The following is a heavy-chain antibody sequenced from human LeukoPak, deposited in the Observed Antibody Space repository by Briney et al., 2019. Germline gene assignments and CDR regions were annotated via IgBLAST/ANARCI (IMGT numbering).Heavy chain of an antibody. J-gene: IGHJ4*02. Sequence: GGSLRLSCAASGFTFSDHYISWIRQAPGKGLEWVSYIFSGASTIYYSDSVKGRFTISRDNAKNSLYLQMNSLRAEDTAVYYCARAYHGFDYWGQGTLVTVSS. CDR2: IFSGASTI. CDR3: ARAYHGFDY. V-gene: IGHV3-11*04. CDR1: GFTFSDHY.